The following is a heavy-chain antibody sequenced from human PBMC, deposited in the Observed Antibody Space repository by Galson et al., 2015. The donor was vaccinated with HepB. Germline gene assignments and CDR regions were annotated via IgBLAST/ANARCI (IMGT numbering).Heavy chain of an antibody. Sequence: SLRLSCAASGFAFSSYSMSWVRQAPGKGLEWVSSISGSGGSTYYADSVKGRFTISRDSSKNTVYLQMNSLRAEDTAVYYCAKVKWEPLPFDYWGRGTLVTVSS. CDR2: ISGSGGST. J-gene: IGHJ4*02. CDR1: GFAFSSYS. V-gene: IGHV3-23*01. CDR3: AKVKWEPLPFDY. D-gene: IGHD1-26*01.